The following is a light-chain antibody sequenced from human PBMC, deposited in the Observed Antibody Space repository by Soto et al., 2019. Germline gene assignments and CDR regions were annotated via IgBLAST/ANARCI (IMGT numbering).Light chain of an antibody. CDR1: SSDVGGYNY. J-gene: IGLJ1*01. CDR2: DVS. V-gene: IGLV2-14*01. Sequence: QSALTQPASVSGSPGQSITISCTGTSSDVGGYNYVSWYQQHPGKAPKLMIYDVSHRPSGVSNRFSGSKSGSTASLTISGIQAEDEADYYCSSYPSSSTYVFGTGTKVTVL. CDR3: SSYPSSSTYV.